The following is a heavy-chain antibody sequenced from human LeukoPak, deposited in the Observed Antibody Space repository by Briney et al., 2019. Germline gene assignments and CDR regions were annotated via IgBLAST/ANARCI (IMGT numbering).Heavy chain of an antibody. D-gene: IGHD3-16*01. J-gene: IGHJ3*02. CDR1: GGSISSGDYY. CDR2: IYYSGST. CDR3: ARQITTNSDDAFDI. V-gene: IGHV4-30-4*01. Sequence: SQTLSLTCTVSGGSISSGDYYWSWIRQPPGKGLEWIGYIYYSGSTYYNPSLKSRVTISVDTSKNQFSLKLSSVTAADTAVYYCARQITTNSDDAFDIWGHGAMVTVSS.